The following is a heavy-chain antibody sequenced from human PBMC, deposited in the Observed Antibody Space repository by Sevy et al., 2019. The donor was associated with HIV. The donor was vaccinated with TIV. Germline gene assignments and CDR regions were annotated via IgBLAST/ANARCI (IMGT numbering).Heavy chain of an antibody. CDR3: ARGGYSGYAPPYYFDY. Sequence: ASVKVSCKASGYTFTSYYMHWVRQAPGQGLEWMGIINPSGGSTSYAQKFQGRVTMTRDTSTSTVYMELSSLRSEDTAVYYCARGGYSGYAPPYYFDYWGQGTLVTVS. J-gene: IGHJ4*02. D-gene: IGHD5-12*01. CDR1: GYTFTSYY. V-gene: IGHV1-46*01. CDR2: INPSGGST.